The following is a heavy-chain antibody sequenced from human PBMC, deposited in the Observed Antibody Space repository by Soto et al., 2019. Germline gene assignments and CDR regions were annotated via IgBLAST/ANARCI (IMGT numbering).Heavy chain of an antibody. CDR1: GGSISSLY. Sequence: SQTLSLTCTVSGGSISSLYWSWIRQPPGKGLEWIGYIYYSGSTNYNPSLKSRVTISVDTSKNQFSLKLSSVTAADTAVYYCARHRADDAFDIWGQGTMVTVSS. J-gene: IGHJ3*02. CDR3: ARHRADDAFDI. CDR2: IYYSGST. V-gene: IGHV4-59*08.